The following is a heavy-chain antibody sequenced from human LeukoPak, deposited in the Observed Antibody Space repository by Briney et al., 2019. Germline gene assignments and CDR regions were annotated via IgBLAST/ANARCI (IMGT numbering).Heavy chain of an antibody. J-gene: IGHJ5*02. Sequence: GASVKVSCKASGYTFTGYYMHWVRHAPGQGLEWMGWINPNSGGTNYAQKFQGRVTMTRDTSISTTYMELSRLRSDDTAVYYCARDRPYSSGWFRLVGLFDPWGQGTLVTVSS. CDR3: ARDRPYSSGWFRLVGLFDP. CDR2: INPNSGGT. CDR1: GYTFTGYY. V-gene: IGHV1-2*02. D-gene: IGHD6-19*01.